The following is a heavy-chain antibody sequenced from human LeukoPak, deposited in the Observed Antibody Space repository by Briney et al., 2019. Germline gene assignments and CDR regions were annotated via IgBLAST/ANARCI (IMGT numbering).Heavy chain of an antibody. CDR1: GFTFSSYA. V-gene: IGHV3-23*01. D-gene: IGHD1-20*01. Sequence: PGGSLRLSCAASGFTFSSYAMSWVRQAPGKGLEWVSGVSGSGDRTHYADSVKGRFTISRDNSKNTLYLQINSLRAEDTALYYCAKDRITVTPYCFDFWGQGTLVTVSS. J-gene: IGHJ4*02. CDR3: AKDRITVTPYCFDF. CDR2: VSGSGDRT.